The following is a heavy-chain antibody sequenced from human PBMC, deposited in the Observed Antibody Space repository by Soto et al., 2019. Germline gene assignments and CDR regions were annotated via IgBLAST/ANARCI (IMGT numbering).Heavy chain of an antibody. CDR2: IIPIFGTA. CDR1: GYTFTDFY. V-gene: IGHV1-69*13. CDR3: ARDREYCISTSCYYYYGMDV. J-gene: IGHJ6*02. Sequence: GASVKVSCKASGYTFTDFYMHWVRQAPGQGLEWMGGIIPIFGTANYAQKFQGRVTITADESTSTAYMELSSPRSEDTAVYYCARDREYCISTSCYYYYGMDVWGQGTTVTVSS. D-gene: IGHD2-2*01.